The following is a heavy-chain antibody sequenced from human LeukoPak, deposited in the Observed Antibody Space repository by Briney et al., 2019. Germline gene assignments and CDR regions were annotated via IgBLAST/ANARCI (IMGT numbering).Heavy chain of an antibody. D-gene: IGHD3-3*01. V-gene: IGHV1-69*04. CDR1: GGTFSSYA. J-gene: IGHJ4*02. Sequence: SVKVSCKASGGTFSSYAISWVRQAPGQGLEWMGRIIPILGIANYAQRFQGRVTITADKSTSTAYMELSSLRSEDTVVYYCARAPGEDFWSGYRYYFDYWGQGTLVTVSS. CDR3: ARAPGEDFWSGYRYYFDY. CDR2: IIPILGIA.